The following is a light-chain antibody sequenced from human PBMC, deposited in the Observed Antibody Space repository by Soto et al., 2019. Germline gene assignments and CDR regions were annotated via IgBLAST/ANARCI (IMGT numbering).Light chain of an antibody. CDR1: RNDVGGFNY. J-gene: IGLJ3*02. CDR3: AAWDDSLSGWV. Sequence: QSALTQPPSASGSPGQSVTISCIGTRNDVGGFNYVSWYQQHPGKAPKLIIYEVSKRPSGVPDRFSGSKFGNTASLTVSGLQAEDEADYYCAAWDDSLSGWVFGGGTKLTVL. CDR2: EVS. V-gene: IGLV2-8*01.